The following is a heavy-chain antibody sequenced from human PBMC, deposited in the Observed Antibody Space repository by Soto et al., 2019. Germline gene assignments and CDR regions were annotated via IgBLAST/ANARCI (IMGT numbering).Heavy chain of an antibody. D-gene: IGHD2-2*01. J-gene: IGHJ3*02. CDR2: IYSSGRT. CDR1: GGSISNYN. CDR3: ARERTYQLSGDDALDI. V-gene: IGHV4-4*07. Sequence: QVQLQESGPGLVRPSETLSLTCTVSGGSISNYNRNWIRQSAGKGLEWIGRIYSSGRTNYNPSLKSRVTMSVDTSKNQISLRLSSVTAADTAMYYCARERTYQLSGDDALDIWGLGTMVTVSS.